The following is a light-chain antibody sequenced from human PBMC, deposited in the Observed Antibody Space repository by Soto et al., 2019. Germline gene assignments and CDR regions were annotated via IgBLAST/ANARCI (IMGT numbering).Light chain of an antibody. CDR2: ANT. J-gene: IGLJ2*01. CDR1: SSNIGAGFD. Sequence: QSVLTQPPSVSGAPGQTVTISCTGTSSNIGAGFDVHWYQQLPGAALKLLIYANTDRPSGVPARFSGSKSVTSASLAITGLQPEDEADYFCLSYDTSLRGVFGGGTKLTVL. V-gene: IGLV1-40*01. CDR3: LSYDTSLRGV.